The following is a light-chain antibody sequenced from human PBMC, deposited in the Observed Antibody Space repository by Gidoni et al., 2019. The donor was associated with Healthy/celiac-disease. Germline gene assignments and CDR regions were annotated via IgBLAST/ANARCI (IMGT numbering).Light chain of an antibody. J-gene: IGKJ2*04. Sequence: DIQMTQSPSSLSASVGDRVTITCRASQSISSYLNWYQQKPGKAPKLLIYAASSLQSGVPSRFSGSGSGTDFTLTISSLQPEDVATYYCQQSYSTLCSFGQGTKLEIK. CDR2: AAS. V-gene: IGKV1-39*01. CDR1: QSISSY. CDR3: QQSYSTLCS.